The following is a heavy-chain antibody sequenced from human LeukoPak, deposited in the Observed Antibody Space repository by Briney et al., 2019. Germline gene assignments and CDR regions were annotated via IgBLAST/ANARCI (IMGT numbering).Heavy chain of an antibody. V-gene: IGHV4-34*01. CDR1: GGSFSGYY. Sequence: SETLSLTCAVYGGSFSGYYWSWIRHPPGKGLEWIWEINHSGSTNYNPSLKSRVTISVDTSKNQFSLKLSSVAAADTAVYYCARGIAVDSGWFDPWGQGTLVTVSS. J-gene: IGHJ5*02. D-gene: IGHD6-19*01. CDR3: ARGIAVDSGWFDP. CDR2: INHSGST.